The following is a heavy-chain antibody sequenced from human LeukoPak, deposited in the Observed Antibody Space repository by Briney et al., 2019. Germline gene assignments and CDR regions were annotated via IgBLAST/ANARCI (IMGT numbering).Heavy chain of an antibody. D-gene: IGHD6-13*01. CDR1: GGSFSGYY. J-gene: IGHJ4*02. CDR3: ARRYSSSWYWDY. Sequence: PSETLSLTCAVYGGSFSGYYWSWIRQPPGKGLEWIGETNHSGSTNYNPSLKSRVTISVDTSKNQFSLKLSSVTAADTAVYYCARRYSSSWYWDYWGQGTLVTVSS. CDR2: TNHSGST. V-gene: IGHV4-34*01.